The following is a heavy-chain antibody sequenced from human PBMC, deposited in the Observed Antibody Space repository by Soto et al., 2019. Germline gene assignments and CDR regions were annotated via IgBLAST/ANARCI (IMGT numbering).Heavy chain of an antibody. CDR1: GGSISSSSYY. CDR3: ARSYYDSSRVDY. Sequence: QLQLQESGPGLVKPSETLSLTCTVSGGSISSSSYYWGWIRQPPGKGLEWIGSIYYRGSTYYNPSLKSRVTISVDTSKNQFYLKLSSVTAADTAVYYCARSYYDSSRVDYWGQGTLVTVSS. D-gene: IGHD3-22*01. J-gene: IGHJ4*02. V-gene: IGHV4-39*01. CDR2: IYYRGST.